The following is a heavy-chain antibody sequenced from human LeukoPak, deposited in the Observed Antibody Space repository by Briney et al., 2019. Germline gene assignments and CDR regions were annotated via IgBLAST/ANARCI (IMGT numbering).Heavy chain of an antibody. J-gene: IGHJ4*02. V-gene: IGHV3-53*01. D-gene: IGHD5-18*01. CDR3: ASGLVDTAMDAFDY. Sequence: GGSLRLSCAASGFTVSSNYMSWVRQAPGKGLEWVSVTYSGGSTYYADSVKGRFTISRDNSKNTLYLQMNSLRAEDTAVYYCASGLVDTAMDAFDYWGQGTLVTVSS. CDR1: GFTVSSNY. CDR2: TYSGGST.